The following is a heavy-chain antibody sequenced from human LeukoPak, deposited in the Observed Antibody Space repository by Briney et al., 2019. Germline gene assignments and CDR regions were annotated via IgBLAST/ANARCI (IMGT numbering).Heavy chain of an antibody. CDR3: ATHASVSSRYNFDY. CDR1: GLTSSSNA. D-gene: IGHD3-10*01. Sequence: GGSLRLSCAASGLTSSSNAMSWGRQAPGKGLEWVSTISGSGGSTYYADSVKGRFTISRDNSKNTLYLQMNSLRAEDTAVYYCATHASVSSRYNFDYWGQGTLVTVSS. CDR2: ISGSGGST. J-gene: IGHJ4*02. V-gene: IGHV3-23*01.